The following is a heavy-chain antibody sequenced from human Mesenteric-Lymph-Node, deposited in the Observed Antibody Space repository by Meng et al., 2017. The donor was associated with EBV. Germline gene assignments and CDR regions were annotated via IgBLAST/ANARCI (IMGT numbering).Heavy chain of an antibody. V-gene: IGHV4-4*02. Sequence: QGQLQEPGPGLVKPSEPLSLTCALSGDSINNNRWWSWVRQPPGRGLEWIGEIFQTGSTNYSPSLRSRVTISLDKSMNQFSLKLSSVTAADTAVYYCARDVVPLDPESRADWGPGTLVTVSS. J-gene: IGHJ4*02. CDR1: GDSINNNRW. CDR3: ARDVVPLDPESRAD. D-gene: IGHD1-1*01. CDR2: IFQTGST.